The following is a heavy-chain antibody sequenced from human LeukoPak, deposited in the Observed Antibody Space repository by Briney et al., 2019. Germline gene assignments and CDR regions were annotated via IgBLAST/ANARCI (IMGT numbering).Heavy chain of an antibody. D-gene: IGHD3-10*01. CDR1: GFTFSSYA. Sequence: PGGSLRLSCAASGFTFSSYAMSWVRQAPGKGLEWVSAISGNGDSTYYADSVKGRFTISRDNSRNTLYLQMNSLRGEDTAEYYCAKDLINDTLVRGVIPYWGQGTLVTVSS. CDR3: AKDLINDTLVRGVIPY. V-gene: IGHV3-23*01. CDR2: ISGNGDST. J-gene: IGHJ4*02.